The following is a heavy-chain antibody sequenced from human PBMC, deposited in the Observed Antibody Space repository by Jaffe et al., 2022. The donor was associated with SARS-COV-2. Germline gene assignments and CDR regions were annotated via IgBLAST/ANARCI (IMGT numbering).Heavy chain of an antibody. J-gene: IGHJ3*02. D-gene: IGHD3-10*01. CDR2: IYYSGST. CDR3: ARPRYGSGSYDAFDI. CDR1: GGSISSSSYY. Sequence: QLQLQESGPGLVKPSETLSLTCTVSGGSISSSSYYWGWIRQPPGKGLEWIGSIYYSGSTYYNPSLKSRVTISVDTSKNQFSLKLSSVTAADTAVYYCARPRYGSGSYDAFDIWGQGTMVTVSS. V-gene: IGHV4-39*01.